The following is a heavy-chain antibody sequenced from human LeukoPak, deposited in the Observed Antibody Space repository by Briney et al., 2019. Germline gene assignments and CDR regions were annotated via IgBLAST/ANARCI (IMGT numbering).Heavy chain of an antibody. J-gene: IGHJ4*02. D-gene: IGHD3-22*01. CDR1: EFTFNSYG. CDR2: IRYDGSNK. Sequence: GGSLRLSCAASEFTFNSYGMHWVRQAPGKGLEGVAFIRYDGSNKYYADSVKGRFTISRDNSKNTLYLQMNSLRAEDTAVYYCAKSYYDSSGYYPLDYWGQGTLVTVSS. V-gene: IGHV3-30*02. CDR3: AKSYYDSSGYYPLDY.